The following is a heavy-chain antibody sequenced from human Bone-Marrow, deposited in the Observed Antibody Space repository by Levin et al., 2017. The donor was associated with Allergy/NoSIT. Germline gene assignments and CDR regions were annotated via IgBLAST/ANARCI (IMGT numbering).Heavy chain of an antibody. CDR2: IIPIFGTT. CDR1: RGTFDTA. Sequence: SVKVSCKGSRGTFDTAISWVRQAPGQGLEWMGGIIPIFGTTNYAQRFQGRITITADESTTTSYMELNSLRSEDTAVYYCARGTTIYVGGNYFDYWGQGTLVTVSS. V-gene: IGHV1-69*13. J-gene: IGHJ4*02. D-gene: IGHD3-3*01. CDR3: ARGTTIYVGGNYFDY.